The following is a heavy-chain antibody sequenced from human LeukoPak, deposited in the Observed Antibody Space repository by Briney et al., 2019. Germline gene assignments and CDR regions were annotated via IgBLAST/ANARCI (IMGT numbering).Heavy chain of an antibody. V-gene: IGHV3-30*18. CDR3: AKDPWDY. CDR1: GFTFSSYG. J-gene: IGHJ4*02. Sequence: QSGGSLRLSCAASGFTFSSYGMHWVRQAPGKGLEWVAVISYDGSNKYYADSVKGRFTISRDNSKNTLYLQMNSLRAEDTAVYYCAKDPWDYWGQGTLVTVSS. CDR2: ISYDGSNK.